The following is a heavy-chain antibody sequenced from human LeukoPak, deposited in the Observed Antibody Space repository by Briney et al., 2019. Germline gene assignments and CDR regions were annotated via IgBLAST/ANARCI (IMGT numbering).Heavy chain of an antibody. CDR1: GYSISSGYY. V-gene: IGHV4-38-2*01. CDR3: ARGPVGSGWGINWFDP. J-gene: IGHJ5*02. Sequence: SETLSLTCAVSGYSISSGYYWGWIRPPPGKGLEWIGNFYHSGSTYYNPSLKSRVTISVDTSKDQFSLKLSSVTAADTAVYYCARGPVGSGWGINWFDPWGQGTLVTVSS. CDR2: FYHSGST. D-gene: IGHD6-19*01.